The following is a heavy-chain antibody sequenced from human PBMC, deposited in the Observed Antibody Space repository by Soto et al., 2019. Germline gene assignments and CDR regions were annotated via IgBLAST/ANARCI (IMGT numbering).Heavy chain of an antibody. Sequence: QVQLLESGPGLVKPSETLSLTCTVSGGSISSYYWSWIRQPPGKGLEWIGYIYYSGSTNYNPSLKSRDTISVDTSKNQFSLKLSSVTAADTAVYYCARHPGYYYYGMDVWGQGTTVTVSS. CDR2: IYYSGST. J-gene: IGHJ6*02. V-gene: IGHV4-59*08. CDR1: GGSISSYY. CDR3: ARHPGYYYYGMDV.